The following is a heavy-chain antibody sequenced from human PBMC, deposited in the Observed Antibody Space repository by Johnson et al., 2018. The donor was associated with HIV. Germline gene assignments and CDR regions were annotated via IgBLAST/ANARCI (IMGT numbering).Heavy chain of an antibody. Sequence: QLVESGGGLVQPGGSLRLSCAASDFTVGSIYMSWVRQAPGKGLEWVSLIYSGDTTYYADSVKGRFTISRDNSKNTLYLQMTSLRVEDTGSYYCAKDLGVAADPDAFDIWGQGTMVTVSS. J-gene: IGHJ3*02. CDR1: DFTVGSIY. D-gene: IGHD6-13*01. CDR2: IYSGDTT. CDR3: AKDLGVAADPDAFDI. V-gene: IGHV3-66*01.